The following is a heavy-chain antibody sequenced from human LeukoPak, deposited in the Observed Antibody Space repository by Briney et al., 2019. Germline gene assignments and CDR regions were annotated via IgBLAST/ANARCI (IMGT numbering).Heavy chain of an antibody. CDR1: GFTFDDYG. Sequence: GGSLRLSCGASGFTFDDYGMSWVRQAPGKGLEWVSSISSSSSYIYYADSVKGRFTISRDNAKNSLYLQMNSLRAEDTAVYYCASGYYDSSGYPHYWGQGTLVTVSS. J-gene: IGHJ4*02. CDR3: ASGYYDSSGYPHY. D-gene: IGHD3-22*01. V-gene: IGHV3-21*01. CDR2: ISSSSSYI.